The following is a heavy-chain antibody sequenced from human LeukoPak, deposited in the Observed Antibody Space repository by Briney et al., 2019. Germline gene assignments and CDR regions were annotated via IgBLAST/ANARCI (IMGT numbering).Heavy chain of an antibody. V-gene: IGHV3-74*01. J-gene: IGHJ4*02. Sequence: QPGGSLRLSCAASGFTFSSYWMHWVRQAPGKGLVWVSRINTDGSSTRYADSVKGRFTISRDNAKNTLYLQMNSPRAEDTAVYYCARPTIAAAGLGYWGQGTLVTVSS. CDR1: GFTFSSYW. D-gene: IGHD6-13*01. CDR2: INTDGSST. CDR3: ARPTIAAAGLGY.